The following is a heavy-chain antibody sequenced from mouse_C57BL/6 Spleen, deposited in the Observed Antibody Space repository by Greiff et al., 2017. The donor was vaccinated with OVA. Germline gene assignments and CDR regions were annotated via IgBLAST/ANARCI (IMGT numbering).Heavy chain of an antibody. V-gene: IGHV5S21*01. CDR3: ARPSGPVLRKGAMDY. D-gene: IGHD1-1*01. CDR1: GFTFSSYA. J-gene: IGHJ4*01. CDR2: ISRGGDYI. Sequence: EVQGVESGEGLVKPGGSLKLSCAASGFTFSSYAMSWVRQTPEKRLEWVAYISRGGDYIYYADTLKGRSTISRDTARTTLYLHMISLKSEDTAMYYCARPSGPVLRKGAMDYWGQGTSVTVSS.